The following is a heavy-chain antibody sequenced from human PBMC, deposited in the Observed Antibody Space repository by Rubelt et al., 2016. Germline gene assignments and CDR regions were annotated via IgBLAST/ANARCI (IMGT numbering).Heavy chain of an antibody. J-gene: IGHJ4*02. Sequence: QVHLVQSGAEVKKPGASVKVSCKASGYSFAGYYMHWVRQAPGQGLEWMGRIDPKSGGTSNAQKFTGRDTMTRDTSSSTAHMELNRLTSDDTAVYYCARDSRVSFDYWGQGTLVTVSS. CDR2: IDPKSGGT. D-gene: IGHD2-21*01. CDR3: ARDSRVSFDY. CDR1: GYSFAGYY. V-gene: IGHV1-2*06.